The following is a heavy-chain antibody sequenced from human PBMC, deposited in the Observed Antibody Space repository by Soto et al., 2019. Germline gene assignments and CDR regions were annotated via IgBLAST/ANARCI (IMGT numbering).Heavy chain of an antibody. V-gene: IGHV3-30*18. Sequence: HPGGSLRLSCAATGFTFSHYAMHWVRQSPGKGLEWVAVISYDGNNEYSADSVKGRFTISRDNSKNTLYLQMVSLRPEDTAVYYCAKDRATMAVYYFYGMDVWGQGTTVTVSS. CDR2: ISYDGNNE. D-gene: IGHD2-8*01. CDR3: AKDRATMAVYYFYGMDV. CDR1: GFTFSHYA. J-gene: IGHJ6*02.